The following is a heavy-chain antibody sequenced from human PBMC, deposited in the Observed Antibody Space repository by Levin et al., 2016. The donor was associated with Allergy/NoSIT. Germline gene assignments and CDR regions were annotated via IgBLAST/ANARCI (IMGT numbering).Heavy chain of an antibody. CDR2: IDWDDDK. J-gene: IGHJ6*02. D-gene: IGHD5-24*01. V-gene: IGHV2-70*11. Sequence: WIRQPPGKALEWLARIDWDDDKYYSTSLKTRLTISKDTSKNQVVLTMTNMDPVDTATYYCARIFRDGYNSDYSVPQGGYYYYGMDVWGQGTTVTVSS. CDR3: ARIFRDGYNSDYSVPQGGYYYYGMDV.